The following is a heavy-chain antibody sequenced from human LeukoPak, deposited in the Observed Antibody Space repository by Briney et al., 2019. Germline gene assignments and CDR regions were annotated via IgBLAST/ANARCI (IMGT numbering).Heavy chain of an antibody. V-gene: IGHV3-30*02. CDR1: GFTFSSYG. D-gene: IGHD2-2*01. J-gene: IGHJ4*02. Sequence: GGSLRLSCAASGFTFSSYGMHWVRQAPGKGLEWVAFIRYDGSNKYYADSVKGRFTISRDNSKNTLYLQMNSLRAEDTAVYYCAKPKYCNSTSCQQPADYWGQGTLVTVSS. CDR2: IRYDGSNK. CDR3: AKPKYCNSTSCQQPADY.